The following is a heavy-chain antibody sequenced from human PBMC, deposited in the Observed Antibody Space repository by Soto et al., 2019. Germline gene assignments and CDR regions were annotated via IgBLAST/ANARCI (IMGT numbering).Heavy chain of an antibody. CDR3: AKDEGAADEAPGD. Sequence: PEGSVRRSCAASGFIFDDFTMHWVRIVPGKGLQWVSYINWDGRIAMYADSVKGRFTISRDNTNNHLYLQMNSLRSDDTALYYCAKDEGAADEAPGDWGHGTLVTVYS. CDR2: INWDGRIA. J-gene: IGHJ4*01. CDR1: GFIFDDFT. V-gene: IGHV3-43*01. D-gene: IGHD6-13*01.